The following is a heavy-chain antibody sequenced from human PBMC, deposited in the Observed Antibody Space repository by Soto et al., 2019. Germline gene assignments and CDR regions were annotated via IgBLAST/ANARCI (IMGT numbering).Heavy chain of an antibody. Sequence: SQTLSLTCTVSGGSISSGDYYWSWIRQPPGKGLEWIGYIYSSGSTYYNPSLKSRVTISVDTSKNQFSLKLSSVTAADTAVYYCARIGCYYDSSGCDAFDIWGQGTMVT. V-gene: IGHV4-30-4*01. J-gene: IGHJ3*02. CDR3: ARIGCYYDSSGCDAFDI. CDR1: GGSISSGDYY. D-gene: IGHD3-22*01. CDR2: IYSSGST.